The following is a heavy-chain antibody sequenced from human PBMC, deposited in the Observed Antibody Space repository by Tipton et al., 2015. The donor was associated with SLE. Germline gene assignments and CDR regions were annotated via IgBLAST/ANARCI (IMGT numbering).Heavy chain of an antibody. CDR2: ISTYNGNT. J-gene: IGHJ6*03. CDR3: ARGGGFPYSMDV. D-gene: IGHD5-12*01. Sequence: QLVQSGAEVKKPGASVKVSCKASGYTFTSYGITWVRQAPGQGLEWMGWISTYNGNTKYAQNLQDRVTMTTDTSTSTAYVGVRGLRSEDTAVYYCARGGGFPYSMDVWGKGTTVTVSS. CDR1: GYTFTSYG. V-gene: IGHV1-18*01.